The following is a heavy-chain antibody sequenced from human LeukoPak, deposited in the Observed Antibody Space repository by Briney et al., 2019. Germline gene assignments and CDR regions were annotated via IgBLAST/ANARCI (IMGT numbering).Heavy chain of an antibody. V-gene: IGHV5-51*01. CDR2: IYPGDSDT. J-gene: IGHJ4*02. CDR1: GYSFTSYW. CDR3: ARQLLWFGELPAPFDY. D-gene: IGHD3-10*01. Sequence: GESLKISCKGSGYSFTSYWIGWVRQMPGKGLEWMGIIYPGDSDTRYSPSFQGQVTISADKSISTAYLQWSSLKASDTAMYYCARQLLWFGELPAPFDYWGQGTLVTVSS.